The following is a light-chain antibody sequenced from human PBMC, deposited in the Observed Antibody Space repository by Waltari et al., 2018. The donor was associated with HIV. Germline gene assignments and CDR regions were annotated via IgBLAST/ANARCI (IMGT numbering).Light chain of an antibody. CDR3: KQHFSTPWT. V-gene: IGKV4-1*01. J-gene: IGKJ1*01. CDR1: QNILDISNNKNY. CDR2: WAS. Sequence: DIVMTQSPDSLAVSVGERATLNCTSSQNILDISNNKNYLTWYQQKPGQSPKLLIYWASTRESGVPDRFRGSGSGTDFTLTISSLQAEDVAVYYCKQHFSTPWTFGQGTKVGIK.